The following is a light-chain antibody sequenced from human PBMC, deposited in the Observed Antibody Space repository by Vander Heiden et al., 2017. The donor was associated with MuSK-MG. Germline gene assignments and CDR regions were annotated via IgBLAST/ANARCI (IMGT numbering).Light chain of an antibody. V-gene: IGLV1-40*01. J-gene: IGLJ3*02. CDR2: GNN. CDR1: SSNLGAGYD. CDR3: QSYDSSLSGLWV. Sequence: QTVLTQPPSVSGAPGQSVTISCTGSSSNLGAGYDVHWYQQLPGTAPNLLIYGNNNRPSGVPDRVSGSKSATSASLAISGLQAEDEADYYCQSYDSSLSGLWVFGGGTKLTGL.